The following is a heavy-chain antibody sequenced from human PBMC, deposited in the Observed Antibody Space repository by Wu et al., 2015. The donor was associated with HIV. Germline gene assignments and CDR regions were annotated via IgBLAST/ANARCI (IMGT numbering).Heavy chain of an antibody. J-gene: IGHJ1*01. CDR3: AIGRWQRPFEH. Sequence: QVQVVQSGAEVKKPGASVKVSCEASGYTFTDSYIHWLRLAPGQGLEWMGWINPNSGGTKYAQRFQGRVTLTRDTSISTANMELNSLRSDDTAVYYCAIGRWQRPFEHWGQGHPGHRLL. CDR2: INPNSGGT. V-gene: IGHV1-2*02. D-gene: IGHD2-15*01. CDR1: GYTFTDSY.